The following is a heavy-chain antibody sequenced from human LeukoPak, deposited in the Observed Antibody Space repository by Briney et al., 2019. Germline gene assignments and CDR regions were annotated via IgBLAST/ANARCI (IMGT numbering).Heavy chain of an antibody. V-gene: IGHV3-7*01. J-gene: IGHJ3*02. CDR2: IKQGGSEK. D-gene: IGHD3-10*01. CDR1: GFTFSSYW. Sequence: GGSLRLSCAASGFTFSSYWMSWVRQAPGKGLEWVANIKQGGSEKYYVDSVKGRFTISRDNAKNSLYLQMNSLRAEDTDVYYCAGVAYLVAFDIWGQGTMVTVS. CDR3: AGVAYLVAFDI.